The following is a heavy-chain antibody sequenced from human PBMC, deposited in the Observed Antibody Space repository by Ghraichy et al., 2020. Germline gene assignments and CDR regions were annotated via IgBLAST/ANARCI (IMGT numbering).Heavy chain of an antibody. V-gene: IGHV4-39*01. CDR1: GGSISSSSYY. J-gene: IGHJ6*02. CDR2: IYYSGST. Sequence: SETLSLTCTVSGGSISSSSYYWGWIRQPPGKGLEWIGSIYYSGSTYYNPSLKSRVTISVDTSKNQFSLKLSSVTAADTAVYYCARHGDYGDKRSFYYYYGMDVWGQGTTVTVSS. D-gene: IGHD4-17*01. CDR3: ARHGDYGDKRSFYYYYGMDV.